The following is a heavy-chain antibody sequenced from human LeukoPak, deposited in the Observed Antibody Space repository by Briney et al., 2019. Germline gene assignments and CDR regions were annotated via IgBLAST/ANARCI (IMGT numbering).Heavy chain of an antibody. CDR1: GFTFSGYS. J-gene: IGHJ3*02. CDR2: ISSSSSTI. D-gene: IGHD2/OR15-2a*01. CDR3: VRESTYAFHI. V-gene: IGHV3-48*02. Sequence: QPGGSLRFSCAASGFTFSGYSMNWVRQAPGKGLEWVSYISSSSSTISYADSVKGRFTISRDNAKNSLYLQMNSLRDEDTAVYYCVRESTYAFHIWGQGTMVTVSS.